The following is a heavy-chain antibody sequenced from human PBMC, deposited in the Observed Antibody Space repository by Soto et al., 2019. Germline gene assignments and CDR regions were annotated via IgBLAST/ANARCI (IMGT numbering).Heavy chain of an antibody. Sequence: QVTLKESGPTLVKPTQTLTLTCTVSGLSLRTTGVGVGWVRQPPGKALEWLALLYWDDDKRYSPSLRSRLTIAKDISEKQVVLTMTNIDTVDTATYYCVQSRCGDDCLEIYSSHAYNGLDVWGQGTTVTVSS. V-gene: IGHV2-5*02. D-gene: IGHD2-21*02. J-gene: IGHJ6*02. CDR1: GLSLRTTGVG. CDR2: LYWDDDK. CDR3: VQSRCGDDCLEIYSSHAYNGLDV.